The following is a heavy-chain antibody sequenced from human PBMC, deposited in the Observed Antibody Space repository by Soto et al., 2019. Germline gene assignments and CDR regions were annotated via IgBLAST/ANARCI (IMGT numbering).Heavy chain of an antibody. D-gene: IGHD4-17*01. CDR3: ARDAFTTVTTQEYFQH. V-gene: IGHV3-30-3*01. Sequence: QVQLVESGGGVVQPGRSLRLSCAASGFTFSSYAMHWVRQAPGKGLEWVAVISYDGSNKYYADSVKGRFTISRDNSKNSLYLQMNSLRAEDTAVYYCARDAFTTVTTQEYFQHWGQGILVTVSS. CDR1: GFTFSSYA. CDR2: ISYDGSNK. J-gene: IGHJ1*01.